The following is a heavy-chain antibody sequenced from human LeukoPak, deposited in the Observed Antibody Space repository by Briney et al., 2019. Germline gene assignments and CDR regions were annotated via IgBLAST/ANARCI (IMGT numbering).Heavy chain of an antibody. CDR1: GFTVSSNY. V-gene: IGHV3-23*01. CDR3: ARDQFQGDAFDI. Sequence: GGSLRLSCAASGFTVSSNYMSWVRQAPGKGLEWVSAISGSGGSTYYADSVKGRFTISRDNSKNTLYLQMNSLRAEDTAVYYCARDQFQGDAFDIWGQGTMVTVSS. CDR2: ISGSGGST. J-gene: IGHJ3*02.